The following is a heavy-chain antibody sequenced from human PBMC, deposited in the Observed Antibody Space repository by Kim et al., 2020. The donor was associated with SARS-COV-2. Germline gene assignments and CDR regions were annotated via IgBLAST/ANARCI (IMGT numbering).Heavy chain of an antibody. J-gene: IGHJ5*02. CDR3: ARGILNRNWFDP. Sequence: SETLSLTCTVSGGSISSGGYYWSWIRQHPGKGLEWIGYIYYSGSTYYNPSLKSRVTISVDTSKNQFSLKLSSVTAADTAVYYCARGILNRNWFDPWGQGTLVTVSS. V-gene: IGHV4-31*03. D-gene: IGHD3-9*01. CDR2: IYYSGST. CDR1: GGSISSGGYY.